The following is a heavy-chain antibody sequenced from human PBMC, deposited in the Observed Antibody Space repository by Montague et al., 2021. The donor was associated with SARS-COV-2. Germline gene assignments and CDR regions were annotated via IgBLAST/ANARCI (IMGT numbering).Heavy chain of an antibody. CDR3: ARHAPCSDNYRRYPFNFDF. Sequence: SETLSLTCTVSGGAISTSSFHWVWLRQSPGKGLEWIATIYFSGSSYYNPSLKSRVSISIDTSKNKFSLQLTSVTAADTAVYYCARHAPCSDNYRRYPFNFDFWGQGTLVTVSS. CDR1: GGAISTSSFH. D-gene: IGHD2-15*01. V-gene: IGHV4-39*01. J-gene: IGHJ4*02. CDR2: IYFSGSS.